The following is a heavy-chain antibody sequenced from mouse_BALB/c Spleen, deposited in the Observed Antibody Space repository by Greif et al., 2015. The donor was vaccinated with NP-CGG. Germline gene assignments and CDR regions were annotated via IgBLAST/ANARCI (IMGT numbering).Heavy chain of an antibody. V-gene: IGHV5-12*02. J-gene: IGHJ4*01. D-gene: IGHD2-1*01. CDR1: GFTFSDYY. CDR3: ASRGIYYGNYYAMDY. CDR2: ISNGGGST. Sequence: EVQRVESGGGLVQPGGSLKLSCATSGFTFSDYYMYWVRQTPEKRLEWVAYISNGGGSTYYPDTVKGRFTISRDNAKNTLYLQMSRLKSEDTAMYYCASRGIYYGNYYAMDYWGQGTSVTVSS.